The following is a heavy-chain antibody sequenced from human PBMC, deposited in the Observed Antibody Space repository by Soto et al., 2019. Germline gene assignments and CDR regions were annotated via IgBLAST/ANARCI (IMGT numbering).Heavy chain of an antibody. D-gene: IGHD3-16*01. J-gene: IGHJ4*02. Sequence: VESLKISCKGSGYSFTSYWIGWVRQMPGKGLEWMGIIYPGDSDTRYSPPFQGQVTISADKSISTAYLQWSSLKASDTAMYYCAINLGVTLFYFDYWGQGTLVTVSS. V-gene: IGHV5-51*01. CDR3: AINLGVTLFYFDY. CDR2: IYPGDSDT. CDR1: GYSFTSYW.